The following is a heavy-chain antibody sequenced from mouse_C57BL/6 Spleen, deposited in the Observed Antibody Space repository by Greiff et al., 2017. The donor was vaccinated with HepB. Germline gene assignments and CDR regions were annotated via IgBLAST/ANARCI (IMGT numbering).Heavy chain of an antibody. Sequence: EVQLQQSGPELVKPGASVKISCKASGYTFTDYYMNWVKQSHGKSLEWIGDINPNNGGTSYNQKFKGKATLTVDKSSSTAYMELRSLTSEDSAVYYCARERVRKGAMDYWGQGTSVTVSS. CDR3: ARERVRKGAMDY. D-gene: IGHD2-14*01. CDR2: INPNNGGT. V-gene: IGHV1-26*01. J-gene: IGHJ4*01. CDR1: GYTFTDYY.